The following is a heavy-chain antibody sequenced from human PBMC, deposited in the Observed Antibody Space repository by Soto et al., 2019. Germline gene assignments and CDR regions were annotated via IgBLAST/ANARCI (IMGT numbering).Heavy chain of an antibody. V-gene: IGHV3-73*01. CDR2: IRSKANSYAT. Sequence: GGSLRLSCAASGFTFSGSAMHWVRQASGKGLEWVGRIRSKANSYATAYAASVKGRFTISRDDSKNTAYLQMNSLKTEDTAVYYCTRHVDSSGYYYNYYYYGMDVWGQGTTVTVSS. J-gene: IGHJ6*02. CDR3: TRHVDSSGYYYNYYYYGMDV. D-gene: IGHD3-22*01. CDR1: GFTFSGSA.